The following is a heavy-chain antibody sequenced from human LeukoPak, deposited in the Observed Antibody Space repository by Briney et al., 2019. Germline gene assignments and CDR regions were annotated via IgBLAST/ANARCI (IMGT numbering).Heavy chain of an antibody. V-gene: IGHV3-21*01. CDR3: AELGITMIGGV. CDR2: ISTSSSYI. CDR1: GFTFSDYH. J-gene: IGHJ6*04. D-gene: IGHD3-10*02. Sequence: GGSLRLSCVVSGFTFSDYHMNWVRQAPGKGLEWVSSISTSSSYIYYADSLTGRFTISRDNAKNSLYLRMNSLRAEDTAVYYCAELGITMIGGVWGKGTTVTISS.